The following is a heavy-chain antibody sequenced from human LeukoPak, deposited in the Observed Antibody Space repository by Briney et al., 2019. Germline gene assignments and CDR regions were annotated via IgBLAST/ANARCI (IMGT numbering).Heavy chain of an antibody. CDR2: IYYSGST. V-gene: IGHV4-61*01. Sequence: SETLSLTCTVSGGSVSSGNYYWSWIRQPPGKGLDWIGDIYYSGSTNYNPSLKSRVTISVDTSKNQFSLKLSSVTAADTAVYYCARDCSSTSCHPYYYYGMDVWGQGTTVTVSS. CDR1: GGSVSSGNYY. CDR3: ARDCSSTSCHPYYYYGMDV. J-gene: IGHJ6*02. D-gene: IGHD2-2*01.